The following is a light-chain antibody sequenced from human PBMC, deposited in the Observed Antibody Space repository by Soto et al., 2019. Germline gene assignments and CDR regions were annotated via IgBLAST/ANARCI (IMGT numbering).Light chain of an antibody. CDR1: QSISRW. Sequence: DIQMTQSPSTRSASVGDRVTSTCRASQSISRWLAWYQQKPGKAPKLLIYDAYNLEIGVPSRFSGSGSGAEFTLTISSLQPDDFATYYCQQYNNYSGLTFGGGTKADIK. J-gene: IGKJ4*01. V-gene: IGKV1-5*01. CDR3: QQYNNYSGLT. CDR2: DAY.